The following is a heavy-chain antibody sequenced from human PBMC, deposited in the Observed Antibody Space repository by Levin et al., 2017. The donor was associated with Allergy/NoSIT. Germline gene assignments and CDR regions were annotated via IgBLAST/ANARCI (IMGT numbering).Heavy chain of an antibody. CDR2: IYYSGST. D-gene: IGHD2-21*02. V-gene: IGHV4-39*01. Sequence: SETLSLTCTVSGGSISSSSYYWGWIRQPPGKGLEWIGSIYYSGSTYYNPSLKSRVTISVDTSKNQFSLKLSSVTAADTAVYYCASEHIVVVTAIWYFDLWGRGTLVTVSS. CDR3: ASEHIVVVTAIWYFDL. J-gene: IGHJ2*01. CDR1: GGSISSSSYY.